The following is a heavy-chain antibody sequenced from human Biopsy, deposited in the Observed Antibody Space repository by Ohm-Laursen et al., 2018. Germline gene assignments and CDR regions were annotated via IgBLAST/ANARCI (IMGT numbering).Heavy chain of an antibody. D-gene: IGHD3-10*01. CDR3: ARAPADQYAARNYYSSHAFDM. CDR2: FYSSGTT. V-gene: IGHV4-61*01. Sequence: GTLSLTCTVSDASASSGRYYWTWIRQPPRKPLEWIGYFYSSGTTRNNPSLESRLSISMDTSKNEVSLRLTSMTAADTAVYFCARAPADQYAARNYYSSHAFDMWGQGTKVTVSS. J-gene: IGHJ3*02. CDR1: DASASSGRYY.